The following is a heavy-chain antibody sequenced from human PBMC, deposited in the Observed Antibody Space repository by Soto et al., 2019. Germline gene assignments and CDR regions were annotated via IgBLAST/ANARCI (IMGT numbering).Heavy chain of an antibody. CDR3: AKIKRFGEVHYYYDYDGMDV. Sequence: QVQLVESGGGVVQPGRSLRLSCAASGFTFSSYGMHWVRQAPGKGLEWVAVISYDGSNKYYADSVKGRFTISRDNSKNTLYLQMNSLRAEDTAVYYCAKIKRFGEVHYYYDYDGMDVW. J-gene: IGHJ6*01. D-gene: IGHD3-10*01. CDR1: GFTFSSYG. CDR2: ISYDGSNK. V-gene: IGHV3-30*18.